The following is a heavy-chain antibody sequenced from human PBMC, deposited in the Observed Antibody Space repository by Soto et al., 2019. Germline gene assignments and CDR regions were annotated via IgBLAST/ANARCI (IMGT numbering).Heavy chain of an antibody. CDR2: ISSGSSTA. D-gene: IGHD6-25*01. CDR1: GFTFSSYA. V-gene: IGHV3-48*01. Sequence: VQLVESGGGLVQPGGSLRLSCAASGFTFSSYAMNWVRQAPGKGLEWVSYISSGSSTAYYADSVRGRFTISRDNAKNSLYLQINSLRAEDTAVDYCARALSYSSSARGRLSKYYYDMDVWGKGTTVTVSS. J-gene: IGHJ6*03. CDR3: ARALSYSSSARGRLSKYYYDMDV.